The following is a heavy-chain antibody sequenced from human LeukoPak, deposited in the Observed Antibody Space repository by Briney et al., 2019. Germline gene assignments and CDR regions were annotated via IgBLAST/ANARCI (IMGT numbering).Heavy chain of an antibody. V-gene: IGHV3-74*01. CDR2: INGAGSSI. CDR1: GFTFSSYW. CDR3: ARGGDYKNDY. J-gene: IGHJ4*02. Sequence: GGSLRLSCAASGFTFSSYWMHWVRQTPGKGLVWVSRINGAGSSISYADSVKGRVTISRDNAKNTLYLQTNNLRAEDTAVYYCARGGDYKNDYWGQGTLVTVSS. D-gene: IGHD4-17*01.